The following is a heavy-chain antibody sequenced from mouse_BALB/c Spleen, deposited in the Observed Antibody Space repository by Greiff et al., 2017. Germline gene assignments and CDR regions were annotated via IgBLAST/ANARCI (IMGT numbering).Heavy chain of an antibody. CDR1: GYSFTGYF. V-gene: IGHV1-20*02. D-gene: IGHD1-1*01. CDR3: ARGDYGSRDWFAY. Sequence: VQLQQSGPELVKPGASVKISCKASGYSFTGYFMNWVMQSHGKSLEWIGRINPYNGDTFYNQKFKGKATLTVDKSSSTAHMELRSLASEDSAVYYCARGDYGSRDWFAYWGQGTLVTVSA. J-gene: IGHJ3*01. CDR2: INPYNGDT.